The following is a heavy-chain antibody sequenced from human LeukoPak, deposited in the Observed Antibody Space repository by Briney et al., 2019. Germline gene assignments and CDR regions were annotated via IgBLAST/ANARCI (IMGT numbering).Heavy chain of an antibody. CDR1: GGSISSYY. CDR2: IYYSGST. J-gene: IGHJ4*02. V-gene: IGHV4-59*01. CDR3: ARDVAAAGTGYFDY. D-gene: IGHD6-13*01. Sequence: KPSETLSLTCTVSGGSISSYYWSWIRQPPGKGLEWIGYIYYSGSTNYNPSLKSRVTTSVDTSKNQFSLKLSSVTAADTAVYYCARDVAAAGTGYFDYWGQGTLVTVSS.